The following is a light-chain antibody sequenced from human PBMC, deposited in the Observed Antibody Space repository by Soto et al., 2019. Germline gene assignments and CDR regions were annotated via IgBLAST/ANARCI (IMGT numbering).Light chain of an antibody. V-gene: IGLV2-8*01. CDR2: EVV. J-gene: IGLJ1*01. CDR3: KSYAGSNTYV. CDR1: KSDIGVYDF. Sequence: QSVLAQPPSESRSPGQSVTMSCTGTKSDIGVYDFVSWYQHHPGKAPRLIIYEVVQRPSGVPDRFSGSKSGNTASLTVSGLQAADEADYFCKSYAGSNTYVFGSGTKVTVL.